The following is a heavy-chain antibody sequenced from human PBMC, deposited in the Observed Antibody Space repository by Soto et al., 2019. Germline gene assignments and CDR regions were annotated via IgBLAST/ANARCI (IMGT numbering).Heavy chain of an antibody. CDR3: AAGRAFRMTTFLLFFYCALDV. D-gene: IGHD2-21*01. J-gene: IGHJ6*02. V-gene: IGHV1-69*01. CDR2: TIPSFDRS. Sequence: QVQLVQSGAEVKKPGSSVKVSCQTSGGTFSSHGISWVRQAPGQRLEWLGGTIPSFDRSDYAQNFKGRVTITADESTSTVYMELRSLRSEDTAVYYCAAGRAFRMTTFLLFFYCALDVWGQGTTVTVSS. CDR1: GGTFSSHG.